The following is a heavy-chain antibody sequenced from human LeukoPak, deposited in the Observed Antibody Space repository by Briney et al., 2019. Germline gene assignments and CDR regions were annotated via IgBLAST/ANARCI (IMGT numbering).Heavy chain of an antibody. J-gene: IGHJ4*02. Sequence: PGGSLRLSCAASGFTFSSYAMSWVRQAPGKGPEWVANIKQDGTEIYYMDSVKGRFTISRDNAKNSLYLQMNSLRDEDTAVYYCARDKVVGATFFDYWGQGTLVTVSS. CDR3: ARDKVVGATFFDY. D-gene: IGHD1-26*01. V-gene: IGHV3-7*01. CDR1: GFTFSSYA. CDR2: IKQDGTEI.